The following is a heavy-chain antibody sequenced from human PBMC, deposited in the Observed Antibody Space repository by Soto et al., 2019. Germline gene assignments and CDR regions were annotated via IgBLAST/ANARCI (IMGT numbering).Heavy chain of an antibody. Sequence: QVQLVQSGAEVKKPGASVKVSCKASGYTFTSYDINWVRQATGQGLEWMGWMNPNSGNTGYAQKFKGRVTMTRNNSISTAYMELSSLRSEDTAVYYCARVISVYALYDDMDVWGKGTTVTVSS. CDR2: MNPNSGNT. CDR1: GYTFTSYD. J-gene: IGHJ6*03. D-gene: IGHD2-8*01. CDR3: ARVISVYALYDDMDV. V-gene: IGHV1-8*01.